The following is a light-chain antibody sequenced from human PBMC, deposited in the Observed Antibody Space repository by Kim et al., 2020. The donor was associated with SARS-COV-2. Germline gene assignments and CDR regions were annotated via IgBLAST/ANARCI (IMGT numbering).Light chain of an antibody. CDR1: QSVSSN. J-gene: IGKJ2*03. V-gene: IGKV3-15*01. Sequence: LSVSPGERATLSCRASQSVSSNLAWYQQKPGQAPRLLIYGASTRATGIPARFSGSGSGTEFTLTISSLQSEDFAVYYCQQYNNWPYSFGQGTKLEI. CDR2: GAS. CDR3: QQYNNWPYS.